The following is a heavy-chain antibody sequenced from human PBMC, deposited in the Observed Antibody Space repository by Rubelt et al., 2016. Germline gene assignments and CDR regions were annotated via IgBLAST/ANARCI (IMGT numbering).Heavy chain of an antibody. CDR2: ISAYDGNT. D-gene: IGHD1-1*01. V-gene: IGHV1-18*01. CDR3: ARDQLALYAFDI. CDR1: GYTFTSYG. J-gene: IGHJ3*02. Sequence: QVQLVQSGAEVKKPGASVKVSCKASGYTFTSYGISWVRQAPGQGLEWMGWISAYDGNTDDEKKLQGRGTMTTDTSTSTAYMELRSRGSDDTAVYFCARDQLALYAFDIWGQGTMVTVSS.